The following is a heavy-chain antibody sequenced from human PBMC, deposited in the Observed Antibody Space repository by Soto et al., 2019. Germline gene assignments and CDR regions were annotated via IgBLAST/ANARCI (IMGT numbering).Heavy chain of an antibody. V-gene: IGHV4-39*01. CDR2: IYYSGTS. D-gene: IGHD2-2*01. J-gene: IGHJ5*02. Sequence: SETLSLTCTVSGGSINDDTDYWGWIRQPPGKGLEWIGSIYYSGTSSYNPSLESRVTMSVDTSKKQLSLRLRSVTAADTAVYYCARLHCDSPNCVPLDPWGQGTLVTVSS. CDR3: ARLHCDSPNCVPLDP. CDR1: GGSINDDTDY.